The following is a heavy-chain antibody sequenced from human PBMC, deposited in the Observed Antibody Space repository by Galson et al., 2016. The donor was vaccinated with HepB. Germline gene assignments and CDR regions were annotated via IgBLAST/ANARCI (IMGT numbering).Heavy chain of an antibody. D-gene: IGHD3-10*01. Sequence: TLSLTCTVSGVSISSGPYYWTRIRQPAGRGLEWIGRIYTSGTTNYNPSLKGRVTMPVDRSKNQFSLKVISVTAADTAMYYCAREETDPSEFPVAYFQYWGQGSLVTVSS. CDR2: IYTSGTT. CDR3: AREETDPSEFPVAYFQY. V-gene: IGHV4-61*02. CDR1: GVSISSGPYY. J-gene: IGHJ1*01.